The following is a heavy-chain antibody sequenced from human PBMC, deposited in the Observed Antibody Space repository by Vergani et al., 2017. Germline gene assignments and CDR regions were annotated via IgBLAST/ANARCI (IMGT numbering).Heavy chain of an antibody. CDR2: IKQDGSEK. V-gene: IGHV3-7*01. CDR3: ARILRDGYNYGDY. Sequence: EVQLVESGGGLVQPGGSLRLSCAASGFTFSSYWMSWVRQAPGKGLEWVANIKQDGSEKYYVDSVKGRFTISRDNAKNSLYLQMNSLRAEDTAVYYCARILRDGYNYGDYWGQGTLVTVSS. J-gene: IGHJ4*02. D-gene: IGHD5-24*01. CDR1: GFTFSSYW.